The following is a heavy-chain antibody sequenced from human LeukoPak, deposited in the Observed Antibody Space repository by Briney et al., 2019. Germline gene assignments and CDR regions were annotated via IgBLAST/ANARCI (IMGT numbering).Heavy chain of an antibody. J-gene: IGHJ3*02. CDR1: GFTFSSYS. CDR2: IGSSSSHI. Sequence: GGSLRLSCAASGFTFSSYSINWVRQTPGKGLEWVSSIGSSSSHIYYADSVKGQFTISRDNAKNSLYLQMNSLRAEDTAVYYCGRVGSGGTREDTLDIWGQGTMVTVSS. D-gene: IGHD1-26*01. V-gene: IGHV3-21*01. CDR3: GRVGSGGTREDTLDI.